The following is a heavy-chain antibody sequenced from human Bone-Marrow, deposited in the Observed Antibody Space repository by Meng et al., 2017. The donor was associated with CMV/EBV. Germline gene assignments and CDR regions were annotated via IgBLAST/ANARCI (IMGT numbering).Heavy chain of an antibody. CDR1: GYSFTSYW. CDR2: IYPGDSDT. J-gene: IGHJ5*02. D-gene: IGHD3-10*01. Sequence: GESLKISCKGSGYSFTSYWIGWVRQMPGKGLEWMGIIYPGDSDTRYSPSFQGQVTISADKSISTAYLQWSSLKASDTAMYYCARPEVFRGVIRWFDPWGQGTLVTVSS. CDR3: ARPEVFRGVIRWFDP. V-gene: IGHV5-51*01.